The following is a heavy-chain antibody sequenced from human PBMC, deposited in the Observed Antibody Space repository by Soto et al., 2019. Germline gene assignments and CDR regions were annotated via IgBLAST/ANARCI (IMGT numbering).Heavy chain of an antibody. CDR3: ARVGYSGYDGNYYYYYGMDV. J-gene: IGHJ6*02. CDR2: ISAYNGNT. V-gene: IGHV1-18*04. Sequence: ASVKVSCKASGYTFTSYHISWVRQAPGQGLEWMGWISAYNGNTNCAQKLQGRVTMTTDTSTSTAYMELRSLRSDDTAVYYCARVGYSGYDGNYYYYYGMDVWGQGTTVTVSS. D-gene: IGHD5-12*01. CDR1: GYTFTSYH.